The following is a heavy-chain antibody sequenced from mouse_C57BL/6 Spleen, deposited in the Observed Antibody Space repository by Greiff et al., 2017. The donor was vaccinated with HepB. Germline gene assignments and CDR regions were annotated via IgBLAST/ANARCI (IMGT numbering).Heavy chain of an antibody. CDR1: GYTFTSYW. D-gene: IGHD2-1*01. V-gene: IGHV1-69*01. J-gene: IGHJ1*03. CDR2: IDPSDSYT. CDR3: ARGVYYGNYYWYFDV. Sequence: QVQLQQPGAELVMPGASVKLSCKASGYTFTSYWMHWVKQRPGQGLEWIGEIDPSDSYTNYNQKFKGKSTLTVDKSSSTAYMQLSGLTSEDSAVYYCARGVYYGNYYWYFDVWGTGTTVTVSS.